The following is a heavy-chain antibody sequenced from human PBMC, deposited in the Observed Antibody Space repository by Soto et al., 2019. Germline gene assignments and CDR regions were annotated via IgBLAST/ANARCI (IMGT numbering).Heavy chain of an antibody. Sequence: QVQLVESGGGLVKPGGSLRLSCSASGVTFRDFYMSWVRQTPGKGLEWVSLISNSGDYTSYADSVKGRFTISRDNAKNSLHLQMHSLAAEDTAVYYCAKVGVTYYFDYWGQGTRVTVSS. CDR3: AKVGVTYYFDY. CDR1: GVTFRDFY. J-gene: IGHJ4*02. V-gene: IGHV3-11*05. D-gene: IGHD2-8*01. CDR2: ISNSGDYT.